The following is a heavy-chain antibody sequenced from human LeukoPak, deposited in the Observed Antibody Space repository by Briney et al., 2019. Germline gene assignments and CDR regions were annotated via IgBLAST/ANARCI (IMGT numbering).Heavy chain of an antibody. CDR1: GGTFSSYA. J-gene: IGHJ5*02. Sequence: GSSVKVSCKASGGTFSSYAISWVRQAPGQGLEWMGGIIPIFGTANYAQKFQGRVTITADESTSTAYMELSSLRSEDTAVYYCARGVVVAATSYNWFDPWGQGTLVTVSS. V-gene: IGHV1-69*01. CDR3: ARGVVVAATSYNWFDP. CDR2: IIPIFGTA. D-gene: IGHD2-15*01.